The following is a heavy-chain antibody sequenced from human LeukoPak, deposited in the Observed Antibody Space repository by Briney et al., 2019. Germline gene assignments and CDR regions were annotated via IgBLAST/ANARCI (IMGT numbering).Heavy chain of an antibody. J-gene: IGHJ6*03. CDR2: INPNSGGT. CDR1: GYTFTGYY. D-gene: IGHD3-22*01. Sequence: GASVKVSCKASGYTFTGYYMHWVRQAPGQGLEWMGWINPNSGGTNYAQEFQGRVTMTRDTSISTAYMELSRLRSDDTAVYYCARGLGYYDSSGYYYVDYYYYYMDVWGKGTTVTVSS. V-gene: IGHV1-2*02. CDR3: ARGLGYYDSSGYYYVDYYYYYMDV.